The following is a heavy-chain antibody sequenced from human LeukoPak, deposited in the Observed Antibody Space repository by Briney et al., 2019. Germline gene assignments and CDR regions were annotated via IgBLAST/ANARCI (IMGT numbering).Heavy chain of an antibody. CDR2: IIDTGST. CDR3: ARGSSKPDY. CDR1: GGSFSGYY. V-gene: IGHV4-34*01. D-gene: IGHD2-2*01. Sequence: PSETLSLTCAVYGGSFSGYYWTWIRQPPGKGLEWIGEIIDTGSTKYNSSLKSRVTISVDTSKNQFSLSLDSVTAADTAVYYCARGSSKPDYWGQGTLATVSS. J-gene: IGHJ4*02.